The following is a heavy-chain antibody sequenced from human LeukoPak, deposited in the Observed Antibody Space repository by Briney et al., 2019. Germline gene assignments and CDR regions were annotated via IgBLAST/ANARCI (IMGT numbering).Heavy chain of an antibody. CDR1: GFTFSSYA. CDR3: AKDNRVTGPRGGLDY. D-gene: IGHD7-27*01. Sequence: GGSLRLSCAASGFTFSSYAMSWVRQAPGQGLEGVANIREDGSEKYYVDSVKGRFTISRDNAKNSLYLQMSGLGAEDTAVYYCAKDNRVTGPRGGLDYWGQGTLVTVS. J-gene: IGHJ4*02. CDR2: IREDGSEK. V-gene: IGHV3-7*03.